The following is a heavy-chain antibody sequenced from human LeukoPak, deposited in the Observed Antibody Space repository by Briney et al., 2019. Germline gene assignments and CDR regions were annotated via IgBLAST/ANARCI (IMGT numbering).Heavy chain of an antibody. J-gene: IGHJ4*02. CDR3: ARGPTGDGFDY. D-gene: IGHD3-16*01. CDR2: IYSGGST. CDR1: GFTFSSYA. V-gene: IGHV3-53*01. Sequence: AGGSLRLSCAASGFTFSSYAMSWVRQAPGKGLEWVSVIYSGGSTYYADSVKGRFTISRDNSKNTLYLQMNSLRAEDTAVYYCARGPTGDGFDYWGQGTLVTVSS.